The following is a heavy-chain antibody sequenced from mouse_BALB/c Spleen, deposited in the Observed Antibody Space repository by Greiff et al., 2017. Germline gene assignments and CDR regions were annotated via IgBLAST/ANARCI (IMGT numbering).Heavy chain of an antibody. CDR1: GFTFTDYY. V-gene: IGHV7-3*02. CDR3: ARDLGITTIAY. D-gene: IGHD2-4*01. Sequence: EVKLMESGGGLVQPGGSLRLSCATSGFTFTDYYMSWVRQPPGKALEWLGFIRNKANGYTTEYSASVKGRFTISRDNSQSILYLQMNTLKAEDSATYYCARDLGITTIAYWGQGTLVTVSA. CDR2: IRNKANGYTT. J-gene: IGHJ3*01.